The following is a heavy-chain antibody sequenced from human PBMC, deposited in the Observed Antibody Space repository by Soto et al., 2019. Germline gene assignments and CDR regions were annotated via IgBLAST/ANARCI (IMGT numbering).Heavy chain of an antibody. CDR1: GFTFSIYW. CDR2: IKQDGSEK. Sequence: GGSLRLSCAASGFTFSIYWMSWVRQAPGKGLEWVANIKQDGSEKYYVDSVKGRFTMSRDNAKNSLYLQMNSLRAEDTAVYYCASHYYGSGSYYNGWFDPWGQGT. V-gene: IGHV3-7*01. D-gene: IGHD3-10*01. CDR3: ASHYYGSGSYYNGWFDP. J-gene: IGHJ5*02.